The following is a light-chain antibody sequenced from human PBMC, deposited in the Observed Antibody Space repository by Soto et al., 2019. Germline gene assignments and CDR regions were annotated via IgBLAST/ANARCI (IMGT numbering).Light chain of an antibody. Sequence: DIQMTQSPSTLSASIGDRVTITCRASQSISYWLAWYQQKPGKAPKLLIYKASSLESGVPSRFSGSGYGTEFTLTISSLQADDIATYYCQHFNSFPWTFGQGTKVDIK. CDR3: QHFNSFPWT. J-gene: IGKJ1*01. CDR2: KAS. V-gene: IGKV1-5*03. CDR1: QSISYW.